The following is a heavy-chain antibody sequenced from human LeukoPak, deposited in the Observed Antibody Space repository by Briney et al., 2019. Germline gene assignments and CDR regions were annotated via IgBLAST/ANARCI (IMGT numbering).Heavy chain of an antibody. V-gene: IGHV3-7*01. J-gene: IGHJ4*02. CDR3: ARVRHDIAAAGIYYFDY. CDR1: GFTFSSYW. Sequence: GGSLRLSCAASGFTFSSYWMSWVRQAPGKGLEWVANIKQDGSEKYYVDSVKGRFTISRDNAKNSLYLQMNSLRAEDTAVYYCARVRHDIAAAGIYYFDYRGQGTLVTVSS. CDR2: IKQDGSEK. D-gene: IGHD6-13*01.